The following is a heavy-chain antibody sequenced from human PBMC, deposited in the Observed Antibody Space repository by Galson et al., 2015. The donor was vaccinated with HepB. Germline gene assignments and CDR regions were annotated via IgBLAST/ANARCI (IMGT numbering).Heavy chain of an antibody. J-gene: IGHJ3*02. CDR1: GFTFSNAW. V-gene: IGHV3-15*07. CDR3: TTSTLRDSGYYYDWASDAFDI. Sequence: SLRLSCAASGFTFSNAWMNWVRQAPGKGLEWVGRIKSKTDGGTTDYAAPVKGRFTISRDDSKNTLYLQMNSLKTEDTAVYYCTTSTLRDSGYYYDWASDAFDIWGQGTMVTVSS. CDR2: IKSKTDGGTT. D-gene: IGHD3-22*01.